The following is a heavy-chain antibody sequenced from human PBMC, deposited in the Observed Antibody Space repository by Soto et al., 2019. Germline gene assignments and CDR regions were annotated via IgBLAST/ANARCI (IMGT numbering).Heavy chain of an antibody. Sequence: SETLSLTCTVSGGSISTYYWSWIRQPPGKGLEWIGYINYNGRTNYNPSLKSRVTMSLDTSKNQFSLKLRSVTAADTAVFYCARYAASSWFDYWGQGTLVTVYS. CDR1: GGSISTYY. CDR2: INYNGRT. CDR3: ARYAASSWFDY. D-gene: IGHD6-13*01. J-gene: IGHJ4*02. V-gene: IGHV4-59*01.